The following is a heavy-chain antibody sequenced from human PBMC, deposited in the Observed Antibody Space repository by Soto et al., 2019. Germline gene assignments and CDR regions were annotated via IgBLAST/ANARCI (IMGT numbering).Heavy chain of an antibody. Sequence: TSETLSLTCAVYGGSFSGYYWSWIRQAPGRGLEWIGEINHSGSTNYNPSLKSRVAISADTSKNQFSLKLTSVAAADTAIYFCASVRAHYDFWGGYRDRDNWFDPWGQGTLLTVSS. V-gene: IGHV4-34*01. CDR3: ASVRAHYDFWGGYRDRDNWFDP. J-gene: IGHJ5*02. CDR2: INHSGST. D-gene: IGHD3-3*01. CDR1: GGSFSGYY.